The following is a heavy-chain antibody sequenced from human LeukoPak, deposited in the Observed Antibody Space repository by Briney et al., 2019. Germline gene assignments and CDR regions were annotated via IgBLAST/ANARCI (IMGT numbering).Heavy chain of an antibody. J-gene: IGHJ3*02. D-gene: IGHD6-13*01. CDR3: ARPWREYSSSWYSGIGVDAFDI. V-gene: IGHV5-51*01. Sequence: GESLKISCKGSGYSFTSYWIGWVRQMPGKGLEWMGIIYPGDSDTRYSPSFQGQVTISADKSISTAYLQWSSLKASDTAMYYCARPWREYSSSWYSGIGVDAFDIWGQGTMVTVSS. CDR1: GYSFTSYW. CDR2: IYPGDSDT.